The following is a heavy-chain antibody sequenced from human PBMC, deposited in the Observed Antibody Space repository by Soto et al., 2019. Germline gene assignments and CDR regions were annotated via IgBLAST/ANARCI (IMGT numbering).Heavy chain of an antibody. CDR2: IYSGGST. V-gene: IGHV3-66*01. CDR3: ARGLYDSSEGDY. J-gene: IGHJ4*02. Sequence: EVQLVESGGGLVQPGGSLRLSCAASGFTVSSNYMSWVRQAPGKGLEWVSVIYSGGSTYYADSVKGRFTISRDNSKNPLYLQMNSLRAEDTAVYYCARGLYDSSEGDYWGQGTLVTVSS. D-gene: IGHD3-22*01. CDR1: GFTVSSNY.